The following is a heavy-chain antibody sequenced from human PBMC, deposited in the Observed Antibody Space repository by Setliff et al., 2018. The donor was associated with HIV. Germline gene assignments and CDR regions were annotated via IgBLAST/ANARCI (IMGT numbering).Heavy chain of an antibody. Sequence: SETLSLTCAVYGGSFNGYSWTWIRQPPGKGLEWIGEINHSGSTNYNPSLKSRFTISVDTPKNQFSLKLSSVTAADTAVYYCARGGNDYGDYNLLRYYYYYYMDVWGKGTTVTVSS. J-gene: IGHJ6*03. D-gene: IGHD4-17*01. CDR2: INHSGST. V-gene: IGHV4-34*01. CDR3: ARGGNDYGDYNLLRYYYYYYMDV. CDR1: GGSFNGYS.